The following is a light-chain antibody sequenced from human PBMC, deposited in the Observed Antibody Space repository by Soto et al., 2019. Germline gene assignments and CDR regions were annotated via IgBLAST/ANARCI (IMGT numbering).Light chain of an antibody. J-gene: IGKJ1*01. V-gene: IGKV3-20*01. CDR2: GAS. Sequence: EIVVTQSPATLSVSPWERATLSCRASQSVSSNLAWYQQKPGQAPRLLIYGASNRATGIPDRFSGSGSGTDFTLTISRLEHEDFAVYYYQQYGSSGTFGQGTKVDIK. CDR3: QQYGSSGT. CDR1: QSVSSN.